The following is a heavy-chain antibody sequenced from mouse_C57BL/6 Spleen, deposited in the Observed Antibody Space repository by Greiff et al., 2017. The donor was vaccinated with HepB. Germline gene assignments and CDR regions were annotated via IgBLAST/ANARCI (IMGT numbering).Heavy chain of an antibody. CDR3: ARDGPKAMDY. V-gene: IGHV5-4*01. CDR1: GFTFSSYA. Sequence: EVQRVESGGGLVKPGGSLKLSCAASGFTFSSYAMSWVRQTPEQRLEWVATISDGGSYTYYPANVKGRFTISRDNAKNNLYLQMSHLKSEDTAMYYCARDGPKAMDYWGQGTSVTVSS. J-gene: IGHJ4*01. CDR2: ISDGGSYT.